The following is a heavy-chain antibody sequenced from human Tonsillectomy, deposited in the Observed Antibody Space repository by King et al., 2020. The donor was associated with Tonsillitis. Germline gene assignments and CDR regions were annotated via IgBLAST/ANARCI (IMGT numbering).Heavy chain of an antibody. CDR1: GFTLSNYN. J-gene: IGHJ4*02. D-gene: IGHD3-22*01. CDR2: ISSSSRTI. Sequence: VQLVESGGGLVKPGGSLRLSCAASGFTLSNYNINWVRQATGKGLEWVSYISSSSRTIYYADSVKGRFTISRDNPKNSLYLQMNSLRDEDTAVYFCVRHYYDSIVYYGGDSGRRGTLVTVSA. V-gene: IGHV3-48*02. CDR3: VRHYYDSIVYYGGDS.